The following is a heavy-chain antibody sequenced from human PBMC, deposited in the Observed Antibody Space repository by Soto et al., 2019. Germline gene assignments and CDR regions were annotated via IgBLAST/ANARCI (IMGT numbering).Heavy chain of an antibody. CDR3: TRVIIVGATGEAY. Sequence: EVQLVESGGGLVKPGGSLRLSWAASGFTFSNAWMNWVRPAPGKGLEWVGRVKSNIDGGTTDYAAPGKGRFTIARDDLKNTLFLQMNSLKTEDTAVYDCTRVIIVGATGEAYWGQGTLVTVSS. CDR1: GFTFSNAW. V-gene: IGHV3-15*07. D-gene: IGHD1-26*01. J-gene: IGHJ4*02. CDR2: VKSNIDGGTT.